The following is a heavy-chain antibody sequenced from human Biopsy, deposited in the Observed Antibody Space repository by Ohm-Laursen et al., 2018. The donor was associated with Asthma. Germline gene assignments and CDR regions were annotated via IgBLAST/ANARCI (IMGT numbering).Heavy chain of an antibody. J-gene: IGHJ6*02. Sequence: ASSVKVSCKASGDSFGNYAISWVRQAPGQGLEWMGGLIPVLGTPDHAQMFEGRVTITADESTSTAYMELSSLSSEDTAVYYCARGYSGSDRIVYYYSGLEVWGQGTTVTVSS. D-gene: IGHD5-12*01. CDR1: GDSFGNYA. V-gene: IGHV1-69*01. CDR3: ARGYSGSDRIVYYYSGLEV. CDR2: LIPVLGTP.